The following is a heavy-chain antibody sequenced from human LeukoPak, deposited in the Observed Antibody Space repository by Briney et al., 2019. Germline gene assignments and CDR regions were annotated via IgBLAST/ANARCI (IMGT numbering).Heavy chain of an antibody. Sequence: ASVKVSCKGSEYTFTGYYMHWVRQAPGQGLEWMGWINPNSGGTNYAQKFQGRVTMTRDTSISTAYMELSRLRSDDTAVYYCARGDDYHYYYYYMDVWGKGTTVTVSS. CDR1: EYTFTGYY. CDR2: INPNSGGT. D-gene: IGHD4-11*01. V-gene: IGHV1-2*02. CDR3: ARGDDYHYYYYYMDV. J-gene: IGHJ6*03.